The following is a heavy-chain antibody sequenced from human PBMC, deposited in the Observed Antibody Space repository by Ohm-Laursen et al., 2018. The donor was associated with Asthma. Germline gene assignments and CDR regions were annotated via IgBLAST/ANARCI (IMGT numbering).Heavy chain of an antibody. CDR1: GGTFSSYA. J-gene: IGHJ5*02. V-gene: IGHV1-69*01. Sequence: SSVKVSCKASGGTFSSYAISWVRQAPGQGLEWMGGIIPIFGTANYAQKFQGRVTITADESTSTAYGELSSLRSEDAAVNYCARAHPAYDSSGYYNHWGQGTLVTVSS. CDR2: IIPIFGTA. CDR3: ARAHPAYDSSGYYNH. D-gene: IGHD3-22*01.